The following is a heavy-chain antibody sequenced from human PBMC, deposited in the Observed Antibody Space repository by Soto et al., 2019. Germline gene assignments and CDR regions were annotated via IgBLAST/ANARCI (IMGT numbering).Heavy chain of an antibody. Sequence: GGSLRLSCAASGFTFSNAWINWVRQAPGKGLEWVGRIKSKTDGGTPDYAAPVKGRFAISRDDSKNMVYLQMNSLKTEDTGIFYCSSYVFSPLIAVRIVYWGPGTLVTVFS. CDR3: SSYVFSPLIAVRIVY. CDR1: GFTFSNAW. D-gene: IGHD6-19*01. CDR2: IKSKTDGGTP. V-gene: IGHV3-15*07. J-gene: IGHJ4*01.